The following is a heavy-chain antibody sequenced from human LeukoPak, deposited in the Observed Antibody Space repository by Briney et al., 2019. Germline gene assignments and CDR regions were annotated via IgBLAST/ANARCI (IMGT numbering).Heavy chain of an antibody. Sequence: SETLSLTCSVSGGSISSRSYNWAWIRQPPGKGLEWIGSIYYSGSTYYNPSLKSRVTISVDTSKNQFSLKLSSVTAADTAVYYCARHAGIAAPPGYWGQGTLVTVSS. CDR1: GGSISSRSYN. CDR2: IYYSGST. V-gene: IGHV4-39*01. J-gene: IGHJ4*02. CDR3: ARHAGIAAPPGY. D-gene: IGHD6-6*01.